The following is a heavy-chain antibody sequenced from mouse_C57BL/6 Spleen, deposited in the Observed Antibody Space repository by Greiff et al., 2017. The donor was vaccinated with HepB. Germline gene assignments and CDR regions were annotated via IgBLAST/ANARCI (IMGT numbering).Heavy chain of an antibody. J-gene: IGHJ4*01. Sequence: ESGPGLVKPSQSLSLTCSVTGYSITSGYYWNWIRQFPGNNLEWMGYISYDGSNNYNPSLKNRISITRDTSKNQFFLKLNSVTTEDTATYYCAREGAYDYDGGAMDYWGQGTSVTVSS. CDR2: ISYDGSN. CDR1: GYSITSGYY. CDR3: AREGAYDYDGGAMDY. D-gene: IGHD2-4*01. V-gene: IGHV3-6*01.